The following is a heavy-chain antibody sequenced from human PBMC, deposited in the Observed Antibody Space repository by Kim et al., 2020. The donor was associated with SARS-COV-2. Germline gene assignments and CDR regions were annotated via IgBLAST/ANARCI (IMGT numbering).Heavy chain of an antibody. V-gene: IGHV3-15*01. CDR3: TSPGYSGYDFDAFDI. J-gene: IGHJ3*02. Sequence: AHVKVRFTISRDDSKNTLYLQMNSLKTEDTAVYYCTSPGYSGYDFDAFDIWGQGTMVTVSS. D-gene: IGHD5-12*01.